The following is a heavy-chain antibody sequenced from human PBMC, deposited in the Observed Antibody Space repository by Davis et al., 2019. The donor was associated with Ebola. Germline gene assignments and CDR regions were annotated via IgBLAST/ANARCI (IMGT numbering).Heavy chain of an antibody. V-gene: IGHV3-23*01. Sequence: GGSLRLSCTDSVITFSSYAMTWVRQAPGKGLEWVSAISGSGGTTYYAGSVKGRFTVSRDNSKKTMYLQMNSLRAEDTAVYYCARDTVVGATSDWGQGTLVTVSS. CDR3: ARDTVVGATSD. CDR1: VITFSSYA. J-gene: IGHJ4*02. D-gene: IGHD1-26*01. CDR2: ISGSGGTT.